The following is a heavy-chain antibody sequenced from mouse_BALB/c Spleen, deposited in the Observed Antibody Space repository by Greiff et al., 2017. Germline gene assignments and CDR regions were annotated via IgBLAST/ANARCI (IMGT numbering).Heavy chain of an antibody. CDR2: IYPGDGDT. V-gene: IGHV1-80*01. CDR1: GYAFSSYW. Sequence: VQLQQSGAELVRPGSSVKISCKASGYAFSSYWMNWVKQRPGQGLEWIGQIYPGDGDTNYNGKFKGKATLTADKSSSTAYMQLSSLTSEDSAVYFCARWGGTTGSYAMDYWGQGTSVTVSS. J-gene: IGHJ4*01. D-gene: IGHD1-1*01. CDR3: ARWGGTTGSYAMDY.